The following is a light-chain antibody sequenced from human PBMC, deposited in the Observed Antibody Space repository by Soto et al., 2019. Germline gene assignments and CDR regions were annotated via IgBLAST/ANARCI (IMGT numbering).Light chain of an antibody. J-gene: IGKJ1*01. V-gene: IGKV3-20*01. CDR3: QQFRT. Sequence: EIVLTQSPATLSVSPGERATLSCRASQSVSSNLAWYQQKTGQAPRLLIYGASNRATGIPGRFSGSGSGTDFTLTIDRLEPEDFAVYYRQQFRTVGQGTKVDIK. CDR1: QSVSSN. CDR2: GAS.